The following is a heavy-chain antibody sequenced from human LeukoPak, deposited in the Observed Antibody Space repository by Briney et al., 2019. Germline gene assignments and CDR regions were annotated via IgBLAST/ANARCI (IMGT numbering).Heavy chain of an antibody. Sequence: SETLSLTCYVSDGSINSYYWNWIRRPPGKGLEWIGYNYYNGNTNYSPSLKSRVTMSVDTSKNLFSLKVSSVTAADTAVYYCARGRSNYYGMDVWGQGTTVTVSS. CDR3: ARGRSNYYGMDV. D-gene: IGHD1-26*01. CDR2: NYYNGNT. J-gene: IGHJ6*02. V-gene: IGHV4-59*01. CDR1: DGSINSYY.